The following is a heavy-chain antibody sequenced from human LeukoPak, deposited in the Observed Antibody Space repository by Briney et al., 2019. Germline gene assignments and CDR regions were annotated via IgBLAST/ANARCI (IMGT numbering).Heavy chain of an antibody. CDR1: GFTFRDYG. J-gene: IGHJ2*01. D-gene: IGHD3-22*01. CDR2: IKQDGSEK. V-gene: IGHV3-7*01. CDR3: ARSYSSGYYPYWYFDL. Sequence: GGSLRLSCAASGFTFRDYGFNWVRQAPGKGLEWVANIKQDGSEKYYVDPVKGRFTISRDNAKNSLYLQMNSLRAEDTAGYYCARSYSSGYYPYWYFDLWGRGTLVTVSS.